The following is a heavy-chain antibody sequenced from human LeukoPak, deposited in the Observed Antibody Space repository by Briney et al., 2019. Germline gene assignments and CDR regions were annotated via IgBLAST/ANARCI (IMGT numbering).Heavy chain of an antibody. J-gene: IGHJ4*02. CDR1: GYTFTGYY. Sequence: ASVKVSCKASGYTFTGYYMHWVRQAPGQGLEWMGWMNPNSGNTGYAQKFQGRVTMTRNTSISTAYMELSSLRSEDTAVYYCARASVRGYSYGAPYGYWGQGTLVTVSS. D-gene: IGHD5-18*01. V-gene: IGHV1-8*02. CDR3: ARASVRGYSYGAPYGY. CDR2: MNPNSGNT.